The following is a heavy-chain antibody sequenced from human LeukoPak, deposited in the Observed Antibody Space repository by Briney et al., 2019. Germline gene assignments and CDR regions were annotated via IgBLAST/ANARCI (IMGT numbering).Heavy chain of an antibody. Sequence: SVKVSCKASGGTFSSYAISWVRQAPGQGLEWMGGIIPIFGTANYAQKFQGRVTITADESTSTAYMELSSLRSEDTAVYYCARIGYSGYDYRTSFDYWGQGTLVTVSS. CDR1: GGTFSSYA. CDR2: IIPIFGTA. J-gene: IGHJ4*02. CDR3: ARIGYSGYDYRTSFDY. D-gene: IGHD5-12*01. V-gene: IGHV1-69*13.